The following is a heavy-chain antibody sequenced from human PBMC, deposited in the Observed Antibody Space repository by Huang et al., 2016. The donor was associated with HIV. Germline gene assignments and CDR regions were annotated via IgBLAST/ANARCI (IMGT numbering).Heavy chain of an antibody. D-gene: IGHD1-7*01. CDR2: IKQDESEK. V-gene: IGHV3-7*01. CDR3: ATKTGAMDI. J-gene: IGHJ6*02. Sequence: VESGGRLVQPGGSIRLSCVGSTFRFGAYWMSWVRQTPGKGLEWVANIKQDESEKYDVESVKGRFNISRDNAKKILFLQMDNVRVEDTATYYCATKTGAMDIWGQGTAVTVS. CDR1: TFRFGAYW.